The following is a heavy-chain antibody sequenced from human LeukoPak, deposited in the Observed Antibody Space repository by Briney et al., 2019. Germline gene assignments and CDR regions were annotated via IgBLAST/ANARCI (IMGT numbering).Heavy chain of an antibody. Sequence: SETLSLTCTVYGGSISSYYWSWLRQPPGKGLEWIGYIYYSGRTYYNPSLKSRVTISVDASKYQFSVNLSSVTAAGTAVYYCARLRPINKNYDILTGWGRGYFYYYYMDVWGKGTTVTISS. J-gene: IGHJ6*03. CDR1: GGSISSYY. V-gene: IGHV4-59*12. CDR2: IYYSGRT. D-gene: IGHD3-9*01. CDR3: ARLRPINKNYDILTGWGRGYFYYYYMDV.